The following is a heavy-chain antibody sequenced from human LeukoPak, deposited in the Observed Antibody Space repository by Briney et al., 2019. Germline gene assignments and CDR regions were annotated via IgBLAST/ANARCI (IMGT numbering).Heavy chain of an antibody. V-gene: IGHV3-11*04. CDR1: GFTFSDYY. D-gene: IGHD6-19*01. CDR3: ASPSIAVAGRYAFDI. Sequence: GESLRLSCAASGFTFSDYYMSWIRQAPGKGLEWVSYISSSGSTIYYADSVKGRFTISRDNAKNSLYLQMNSLRAEDTAVYYCASPSIAVAGRYAFDIWGQGTMVTVSS. J-gene: IGHJ3*02. CDR2: ISSSGSTI.